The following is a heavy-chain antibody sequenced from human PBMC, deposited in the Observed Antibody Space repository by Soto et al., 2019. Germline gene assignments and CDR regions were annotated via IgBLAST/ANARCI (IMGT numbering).Heavy chain of an antibody. Sequence: PGGSLRLSCAASGFTFSSYTMNWVRQAPGEGLEWVSSISSSSYIYYADSMKGRFTISRDNAKNSLYLEMNSLRAEDTAVYYCARGHSSNFDPWGQGTLVTVSS. J-gene: IGHJ5*02. CDR2: ISSSSYI. V-gene: IGHV3-21*01. CDR3: ARGHSSNFDP. D-gene: IGHD6-13*01. CDR1: GFTFSSYT.